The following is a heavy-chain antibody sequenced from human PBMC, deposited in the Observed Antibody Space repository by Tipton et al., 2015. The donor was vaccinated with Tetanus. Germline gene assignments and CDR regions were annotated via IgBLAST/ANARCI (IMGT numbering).Heavy chain of an antibody. Sequence: TLSLTCAVYGGSFSGYSWNWIRQPAGKGLEWIGYTYHTGGTYYNPSLKSRVTISVDRSSDQFSLRLTSVTAADTAIYYCVRAPYNSPGKYYFDQWGQGTLVTVSS. CDR2: TYHTGGT. V-gene: IGHV4-30-2*01. J-gene: IGHJ4*02. CDR1: GGSFSGYS. D-gene: IGHD1-1*01. CDR3: VRAPYNSPGKYYFDQ.